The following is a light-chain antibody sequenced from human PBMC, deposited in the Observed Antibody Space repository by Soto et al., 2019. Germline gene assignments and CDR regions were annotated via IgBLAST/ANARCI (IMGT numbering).Light chain of an antibody. Sequence: EIALTQSPGTLSLSPGARATLSCRASQSVSSSYLAWYHQKPGQAPRLLIYGASRRATGIPDRFSGRGSGTDFTLTISRLEPEDFAVYYCQKYGSSPFTFGPGTKVDIK. CDR1: QSVSSSY. J-gene: IGKJ3*01. V-gene: IGKV3-20*01. CDR2: GAS. CDR3: QKYGSSPFT.